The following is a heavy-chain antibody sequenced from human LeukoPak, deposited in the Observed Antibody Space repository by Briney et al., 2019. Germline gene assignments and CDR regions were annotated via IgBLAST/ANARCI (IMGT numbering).Heavy chain of an antibody. Sequence: PSETLSLTCTVSGGSISSSSYYWVWIRHPPGKGLEWIGSIYYSGSTYYNPSLKSRVTLSVDTSKNQYSLKLSSVNAADTAVYYCARGGYSGYEGGFDYWGQGPLVTVSS. D-gene: IGHD5-12*01. J-gene: IGHJ4*02. CDR1: GGSISSSSYY. CDR3: ARGGYSGYEGGFDY. CDR2: IYYSGST. V-gene: IGHV4-39*07.